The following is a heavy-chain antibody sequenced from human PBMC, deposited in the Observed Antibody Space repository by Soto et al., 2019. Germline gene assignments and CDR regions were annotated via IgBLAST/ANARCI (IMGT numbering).Heavy chain of an antibody. CDR1: GFTLSGYA. D-gene: IGHD6-6*01. CDR2: ISSNGVGT. Sequence: GGSLRLSCAASGFTLSGYAMDWVRQAPGKGLEYVSGISSNGVGTYYANFVQGRFTISRDNSKNTVYLQMGSLRPEDMAVYYCARRARPDFYYMDVWGKGTTVTVSS. J-gene: IGHJ6*03. CDR3: ARRARPDFYYMDV. V-gene: IGHV3-64*01.